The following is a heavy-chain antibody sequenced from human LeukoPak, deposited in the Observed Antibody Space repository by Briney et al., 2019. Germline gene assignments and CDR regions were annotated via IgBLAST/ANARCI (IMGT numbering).Heavy chain of an antibody. CDR3: ARRGITYSSSFFSY. J-gene: IGHJ4*02. D-gene: IGHD2-2*01. CDR1: GGSIGGSNSH. CDR2: IFYSGST. V-gene: IGHV4-39*01. Sequence: SETLSLTCTVSGGSIGGSNSHWGWIRQPPGKGLEWIGSIFYSGSTYYDPSLKSRVTMSVDTSTNQFSLQLTSVTAADTATDFCARRGITYSSSFFSYWGQGTLVTVSS.